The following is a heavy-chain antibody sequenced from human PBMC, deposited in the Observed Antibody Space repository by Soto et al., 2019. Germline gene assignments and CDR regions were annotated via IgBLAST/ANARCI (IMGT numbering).Heavy chain of an antibody. CDR2: IYPGDSDT. V-gene: IGHV5-51*01. Sequence: PGESLKISCQGTGYRFSSSWIGWVRQMPGKGLEWMGIIYPGDSDTRYSPSFQGQVTISADKSISTAYLQWSSLKASDTAMYYCARRGAVSSFYYYGMDVWGQGTTVTVSS. CDR3: ARRGAVSSFYYYGMDV. CDR1: GYRFSSSW. J-gene: IGHJ6*02. D-gene: IGHD6-6*01.